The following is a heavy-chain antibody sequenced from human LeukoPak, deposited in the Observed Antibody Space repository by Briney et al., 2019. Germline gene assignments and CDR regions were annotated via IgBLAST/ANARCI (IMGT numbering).Heavy chain of an antibody. Sequence: GGSLRLSCAASGFTFSSYAMNWVRQAPGKGLEWVSGISGSGGNTYYADSVKGRFTISRDNSKNTLYLQMNSLRAEDTAVYYCARTPPDNLHYYYGMDVWGPGATVTASS. V-gene: IGHV3-23*01. CDR1: GFTFSSYA. CDR2: ISGSGGNT. J-gene: IGHJ6*02. CDR3: ARTPPDNLHYYYGMDV. D-gene: IGHD1-14*01.